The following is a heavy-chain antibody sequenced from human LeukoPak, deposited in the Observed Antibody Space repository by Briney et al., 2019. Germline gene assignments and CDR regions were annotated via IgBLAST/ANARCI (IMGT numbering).Heavy chain of an antibody. Sequence: GGSLRLSCAASGFTFSSYSMNWVRQAPGKGLEWVSSISSSSSYIYYADSVKGRFTISRDNAKNSLYLQMNSLRAEDTALYYCAGAGSRGWYSDYWGQGTLVTVAS. D-gene: IGHD3-10*01. V-gene: IGHV3-21*01. CDR2: ISSSSSYI. J-gene: IGHJ4*02. CDR3: AGAGSRGWYSDY. CDR1: GFTFSSYS.